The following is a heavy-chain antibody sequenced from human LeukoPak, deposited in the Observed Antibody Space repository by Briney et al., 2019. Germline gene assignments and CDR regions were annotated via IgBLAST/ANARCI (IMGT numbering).Heavy chain of an antibody. D-gene: IGHD4-17*01. Sequence: ASVKVSCKASGYTFTSYDINWVRQATGQGLEWMGWMNPNSGNTGYAQKFQGRVTMTRNTSISTAYMELSSLRSEDTAVYYCARYGAARPSDWFDPWGQGALVTVSS. CDR1: GYTFTSYD. J-gene: IGHJ5*02. CDR2: MNPNSGNT. V-gene: IGHV1-8*02. CDR3: ARYGAARPSDWFDP.